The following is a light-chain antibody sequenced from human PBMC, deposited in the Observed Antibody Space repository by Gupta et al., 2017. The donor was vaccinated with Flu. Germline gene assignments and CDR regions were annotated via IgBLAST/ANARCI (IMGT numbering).Light chain of an antibody. CDR1: QDISNH. J-gene: IGKJ1*01. CDR3: QKYNMSPWT. V-gene: IGKV1-27*01. Sequence: PSSRSASVGDRVTITCRASQDISNHLAWYQQKPGKIPKLLIYSASTLHSGVPSRFSGSGSATDFTLTISSLQTEDVATYYCQKYNMSPWTFGQGTKVEIK. CDR2: SAS.